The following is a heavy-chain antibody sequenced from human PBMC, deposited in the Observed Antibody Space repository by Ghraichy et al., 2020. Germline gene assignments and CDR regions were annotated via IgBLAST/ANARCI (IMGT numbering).Heavy chain of an antibody. CDR1: GGTFSSNA. CDR2: IIPMLRIT. Sequence: SVKVSCKASGGTFSSNAISWVRQAPGQGPEWMGGIIPMLRITNHAQKFQGRVTITADESTSTAYMELSSLRSDDTAVYYCARGNGAAVGQAWYDSWGQGTHVTVSS. D-gene: IGHD6-13*01. CDR3: ARGNGAAVGQAWYDS. V-gene: IGHV1-69*10. J-gene: IGHJ5*01.